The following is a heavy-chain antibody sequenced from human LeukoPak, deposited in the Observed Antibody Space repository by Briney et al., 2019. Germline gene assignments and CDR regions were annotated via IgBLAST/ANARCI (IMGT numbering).Heavy chain of an antibody. CDR2: IYSGGTT. Sequence: GGSLRLSCAASGFTVSRNYMSWVRQAPGRGREWVSVIYSGGTTYYADSVKGRFTISRDISKNTLYLQMNSLTAEDTAVYFCARGGYSYGSQYYFDYWGQGTLVTVFS. J-gene: IGHJ4*02. D-gene: IGHD3-16*02. CDR3: ARGGYSYGSQYYFDY. CDR1: GFTVSRNY. V-gene: IGHV3-53*01.